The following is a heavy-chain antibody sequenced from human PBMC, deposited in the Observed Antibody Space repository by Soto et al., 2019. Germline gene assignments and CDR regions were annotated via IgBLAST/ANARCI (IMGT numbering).Heavy chain of an antibody. CDR1: GASITSSYW. CDR3: ARAYYGDFHYSDY. D-gene: IGHD4-17*01. CDR2: IYESGST. V-gene: IGHV4-4*02. J-gene: IGHJ4*02. Sequence: SETLSLTCTVSGASITSSYWWSWVRQPPGKGLEWIGDIYESGSTHYNPSLKSRVTMSVDKSKNQFSLKLSSVTAADTAVYFCARAYYGDFHYSDYWGQGTLVTVSS.